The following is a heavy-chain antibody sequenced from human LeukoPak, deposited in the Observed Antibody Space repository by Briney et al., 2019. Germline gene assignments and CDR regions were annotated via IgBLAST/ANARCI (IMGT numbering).Heavy chain of an antibody. J-gene: IGHJ6*02. Sequence: SETLPLTCTVSGVSISSYYWSWVRQPAGKGLEWVGRIYTSGSTNYNPSLKRRVTMSVDTSKNQFSLKLSSVTAADTAVYYCARGGADYDPWDYYGMDVWGQGTTVTVSS. V-gene: IGHV4-4*07. CDR3: ARGGADYDPWDYYGMDV. CDR2: IYTSGST. CDR1: GVSISSYY. D-gene: IGHD3-16*01.